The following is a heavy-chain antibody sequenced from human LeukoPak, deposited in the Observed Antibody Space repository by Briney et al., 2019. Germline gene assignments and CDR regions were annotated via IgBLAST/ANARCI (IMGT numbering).Heavy chain of an antibody. D-gene: IGHD3-3*01. Sequence: GGPLRLSCAASGFTFSSYWMSWVRQAPGKGLEWVANIKQDGSEKYYVGSVKGRFTISRDNAKNSLYLQMNSLRAEDTAVYYCARDAVTKITIFGVVSRYYYYYMDVWGKGTTVTVSS. V-gene: IGHV3-7*01. CDR1: GFTFSSYW. J-gene: IGHJ6*03. CDR3: ARDAVTKITIFGVVSRYYYYYMDV. CDR2: IKQDGSEK.